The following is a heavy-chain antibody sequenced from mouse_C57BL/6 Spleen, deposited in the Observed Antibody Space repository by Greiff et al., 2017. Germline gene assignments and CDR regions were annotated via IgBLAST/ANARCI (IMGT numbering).Heavy chain of an antibody. CDR3: ERKPYSNYVDD. Sequence: VQLQQSGAELVRPGSSVKMSCKTSGYTFTSYGINWVKQRPGQGLEWIGYISIGNGYTEYNEKFKGKATLTSETSSSTTYMQVSSLTSEDSAIYFCERKPYSNYVDDWGQGTTLTVSS. V-gene: IGHV1-58*01. CDR2: ISIGNGYT. CDR1: GYTFTSYG. D-gene: IGHD2-5*01. J-gene: IGHJ2*01.